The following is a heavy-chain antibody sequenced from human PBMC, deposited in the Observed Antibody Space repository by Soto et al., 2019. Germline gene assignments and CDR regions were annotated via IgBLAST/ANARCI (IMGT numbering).Heavy chain of an antibody. V-gene: IGHV3-23*01. CDR1: GFTFSSYA. J-gene: IGHJ3*02. CDR2: ISGSGGIT. D-gene: IGHD3-22*01. Sequence: EVQLLESGGGLVQPGGSRRLSCAASGFTFSSYAMSWVRQAPGKGLEWVSAISGSGGITYYADSVKGRFTISRDNSKNTLYLQMSSLRAEDTAVYYCVNLAGVVVITPPGDAFNIWGQGTMVTVSS. CDR3: VNLAGVVVITPPGDAFNI.